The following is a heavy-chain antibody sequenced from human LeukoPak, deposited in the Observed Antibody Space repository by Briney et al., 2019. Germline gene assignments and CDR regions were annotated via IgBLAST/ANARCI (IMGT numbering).Heavy chain of an antibody. V-gene: IGHV4-59*01. CDR1: GGSISNYY. D-gene: IGHD6-6*01. J-gene: IGHJ6*02. CDR2: TYYSGST. CDR3: ARDSYSTSWMDV. Sequence: SETLSLSCTVSGGSISNYYWSWIRQPPGKGLDWIGYTYYSGSTNYSPSLKSRVTISVDTSKNQFSLKLSSVTAADTALYYCARDSYSTSWMDVWGQGTTVTVS.